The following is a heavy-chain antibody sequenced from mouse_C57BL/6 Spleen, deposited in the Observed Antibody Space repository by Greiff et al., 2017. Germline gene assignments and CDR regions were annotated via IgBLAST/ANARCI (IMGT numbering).Heavy chain of an antibody. V-gene: IGHV1-42*01. D-gene: IGHD1-1*01. Sequence: VKLQESGPELVKPGASVKISCKASGYSFTGYYMNWVKQSPEKSLEWIGEINPSTGGTTYNQKFKAKATLTVDKSSSTAYMELKSLTSEDSAVNYGARYHYGRSSFDDWGEGTTRTVAS. J-gene: IGHJ2*01. CDR1: GYSFTGYY. CDR3: ARYHYGRSSFDD. CDR2: INPSTGGT.